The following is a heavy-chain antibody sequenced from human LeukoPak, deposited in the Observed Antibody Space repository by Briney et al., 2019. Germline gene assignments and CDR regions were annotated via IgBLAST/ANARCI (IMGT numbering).Heavy chain of an antibody. J-gene: IGHJ4*02. D-gene: IGHD3-3*02. Sequence: GGSLRLSSAATGFTLSGHSMNWVRQAPGKGLDWVSSISPTSAYIYYQDSVKGRFTISRDNANNSLYLQMNSLRADDTAVYYCARDGLALANLDYWGQGTLVTVSS. V-gene: IGHV3-21*01. CDR3: ARDGLALANLDY. CDR1: GFTLSGHS. CDR2: ISPTSAYI.